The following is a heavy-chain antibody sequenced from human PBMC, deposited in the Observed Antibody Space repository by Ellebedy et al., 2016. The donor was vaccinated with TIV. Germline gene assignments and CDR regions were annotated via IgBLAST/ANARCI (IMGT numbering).Heavy chain of an antibody. D-gene: IGHD1-1*01. CDR1: GYTFADYY. CDR3: ARDFRQNWNDPTGVWFDP. CDR2: LNPNTGVT. V-gene: IGHV1-2*02. J-gene: IGHJ5*02. Sequence: AASVKVSCKPSGYTFADYYIHWVRQAPGQGLEWMGWLNPNTGVTHYAQNFQGRVTMTSDTSISAVYMELNILMSDDTSIYYCARDFRQNWNDPTGVWFDPWGQGTLVTVSS.